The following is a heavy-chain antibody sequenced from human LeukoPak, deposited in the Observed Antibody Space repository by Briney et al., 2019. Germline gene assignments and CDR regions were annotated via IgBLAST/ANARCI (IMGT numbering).Heavy chain of an antibody. D-gene: IGHD4-17*01. Sequence: ASVKVSCKASGYTFTSYDINWVRQATGQGLEWMGWMNPNSGNTGYAQKFQGRVTITRNTSISTAYMELSSLRSEDTAVYYCARGYGDYYYYGMDVWGQGTTVTVSS. V-gene: IGHV1-8*03. J-gene: IGHJ6*02. CDR1: GYTFTSYD. CDR3: ARGYGDYYYYGMDV. CDR2: MNPNSGNT.